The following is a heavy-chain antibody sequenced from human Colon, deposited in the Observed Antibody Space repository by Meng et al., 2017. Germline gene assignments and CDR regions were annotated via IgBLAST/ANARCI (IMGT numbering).Heavy chain of an antibody. CDR1: GFTFSTYV. D-gene: IGHD6-25*01. J-gene: IGHJ4*02. CDR2: ITSSGGTT. V-gene: IGHV3-23*04. CDR3: ARGPFAAYDY. Sequence: VQLVESGGGLVQPGWCRRLSCAASGFTFSTYVMSWVRQAPGKGLEWVSGITSSGGTTGHADSVKGRFTISRDNSKNTLYLQMSSLKTEETALYCCARGPFAAYDYWCRLTLVTVSS.